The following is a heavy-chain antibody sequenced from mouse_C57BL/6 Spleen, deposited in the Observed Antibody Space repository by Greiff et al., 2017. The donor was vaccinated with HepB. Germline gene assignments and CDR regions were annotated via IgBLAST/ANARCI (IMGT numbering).Heavy chain of an antibody. CDR1: GYTFTSYW. Sequence: VQLQQPGAELVRPGSSVKLSCKASGYTFTSYWMHWVKQRPIQGLEWIGNIDPSDSETHYNQKFKDKATLTVDKSSSTAYMQLSSLTSEDSAVYYCSRLRNYYGSSSDAMDYWGQGTSVTVSS. J-gene: IGHJ4*01. CDR2: IDPSDSET. CDR3: SRLRNYYGSSSDAMDY. V-gene: IGHV1-52*01. D-gene: IGHD1-1*01.